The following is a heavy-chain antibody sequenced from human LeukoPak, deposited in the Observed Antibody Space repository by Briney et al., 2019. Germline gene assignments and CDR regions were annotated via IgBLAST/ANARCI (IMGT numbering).Heavy chain of an antibody. CDR2: IWYDGSNK. CDR3: ARDLAFDI. J-gene: IGHJ3*02. Sequence: PGGSLRLSCAASGFTFSSYGMHWVRQAPGKGLEGVAVIWYDGSNKYYADAVKCRFTISRDNSKNTLYLQMNSLRAEDRALYFCARDLAFDIWGQGTMVTVSS. V-gene: IGHV3-33*01. CDR1: GFTFSSYG.